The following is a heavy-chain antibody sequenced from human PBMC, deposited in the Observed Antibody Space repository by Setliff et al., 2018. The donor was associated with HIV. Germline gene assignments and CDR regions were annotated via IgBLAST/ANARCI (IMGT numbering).Heavy chain of an antibody. Sequence: SETLSLTCAVYGGSFSGYYWSWIRQPPGKGLEWIGEINHSGSTNYNPSLKSRVTISVDTSKNQFSLKLSSVTAADTAVYYCARRMSSGSYYDYWGQGTLVTVSS. CDR3: ARRMSSGSYYDY. CDR1: GGSFSGYY. D-gene: IGHD1-26*01. CDR2: INHSGST. V-gene: IGHV4-34*01. J-gene: IGHJ4*02.